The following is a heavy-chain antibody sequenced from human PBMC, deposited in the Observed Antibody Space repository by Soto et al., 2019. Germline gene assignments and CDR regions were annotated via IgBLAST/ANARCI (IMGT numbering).Heavy chain of an antibody. CDR1: GGSISSSNW. CDR3: AREGRYYDSSGYYGATSDAFYI. D-gene: IGHD3-22*01. V-gene: IGHV4-4*02. J-gene: IGHJ3*02. Sequence: PSETLSLTCAVSGGSISSSNWWSWVRQPPGKGLEWIGEIYHSGSTNYNPSLKSRVTISVDKSKNQFSLKLSSVTAADTAVYYCAREGRYYDSSGYYGATSDAFYIWGQGTMVTVSS. CDR2: IYHSGST.